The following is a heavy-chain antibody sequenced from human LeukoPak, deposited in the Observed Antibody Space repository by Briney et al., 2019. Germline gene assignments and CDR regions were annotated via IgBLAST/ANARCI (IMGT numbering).Heavy chain of an antibody. V-gene: IGHV1-18*01. Sequence: GASVKVSCKASGYTFTTYGISWVRQAPGQGLEWMGWICPYNGNTKSAQKVQGRVTMTTDTSTSTAYMALRSLRSDDTAVYYCARGHIGVPFDYWGQGTLVTVSS. CDR1: GYTFTTYG. D-gene: IGHD3-10*01. CDR3: ARGHIGVPFDY. J-gene: IGHJ4*02. CDR2: ICPYNGNT.